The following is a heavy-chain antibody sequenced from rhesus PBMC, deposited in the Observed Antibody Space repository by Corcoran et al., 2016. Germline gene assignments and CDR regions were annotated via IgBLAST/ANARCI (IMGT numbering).Heavy chain of an antibody. J-gene: IGHJ6*01. CDR2: ISGTSRNT. CDR1: GGSFSGYN. Sequence: QVQLQESGPGLVKPSETLSLTCAVSGGSFSGYNWGWIRQPPGKGQEWIGYISGTSRNTAYSPSLKSRVTISTDTSTTQFSLKLTSVTAADTAVYYCVRGRGLDSWGQGVVVTVSS. V-gene: IGHV4-165*01. CDR3: VRGRGLDS.